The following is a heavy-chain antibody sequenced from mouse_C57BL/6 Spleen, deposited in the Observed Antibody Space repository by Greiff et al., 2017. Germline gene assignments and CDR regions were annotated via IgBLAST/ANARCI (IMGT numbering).Heavy chain of an antibody. D-gene: IGHD4-1*01. CDR1: GYAFSSSW. J-gene: IGHJ2*01. V-gene: IGHV1-82*01. CDR3: ARGNWDDGFDH. Sequence: QVQLQQSGPELVKPGASVKISCKASGYAFSSSWMNWVKQRPGKGLEWIGRIYPGDGDTNYNGKFKGKATLTADKSSSTAYMQLSSLTSEDSAVYFCARGNWDDGFDHWAQGTTLTVSS. CDR2: IYPGDGDT.